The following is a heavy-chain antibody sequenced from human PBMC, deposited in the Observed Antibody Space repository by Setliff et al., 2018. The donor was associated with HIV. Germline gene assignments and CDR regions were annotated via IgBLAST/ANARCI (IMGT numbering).Heavy chain of an antibody. J-gene: IGHJ5*02. CDR3: LLPCTSGWHNWADP. V-gene: IGHV3-73*01. D-gene: IGHD2-8*01. CDR1: GFTFSGAE. Sequence: GASVKVSCAASGFTFSGAEIHWVRQASGKGLEWVGRIRSKADKYATDYGASAKGRFIISRDDSKKTAYLQMSSLRAEDTAMYYCLLPCTSGWHNWADPWGQGTQVTVSS. CDR2: IRSKADKYAT.